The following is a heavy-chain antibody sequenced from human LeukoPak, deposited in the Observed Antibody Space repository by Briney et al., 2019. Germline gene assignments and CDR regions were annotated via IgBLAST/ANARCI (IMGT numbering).Heavy chain of an antibody. CDR1: GGSISSSRYY. CDR2: INNSGST. J-gene: IGHJ3*02. V-gene: IGHV4-39*07. Sequence: PSETLSLTCTVSGGSISSSRYYWGWIRQPPGKGLEWIGEINNSGSTNYNPSLKSRVTISIDTSKNQFSLKLNSVTAADTAVYYCTRGVGRLRNREAFDIWGRGATVTVSS. D-gene: IGHD1-1*01. CDR3: TRGVGRLRNREAFDI.